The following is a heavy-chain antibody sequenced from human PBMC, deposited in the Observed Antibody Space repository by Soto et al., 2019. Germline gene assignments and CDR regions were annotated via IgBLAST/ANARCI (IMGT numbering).Heavy chain of an antibody. CDR2: ISSSSSYI. CDR1: GFIFSSYS. J-gene: IGHJ6*02. V-gene: IGHV3-21*01. Sequence: EVQLVESGGGLVKPGGSLRLSCAASGFIFSSYSMNWVRQAPGKGLEWVSSISSSSSYIYYADSVKGRFTISRDNAKNSLYLQMNSLRAEDSPVYYCARESGYYTYGMDVWGQGTTVTVSS. CDR3: ARESGYYTYGMDV. D-gene: IGHD3-3*01.